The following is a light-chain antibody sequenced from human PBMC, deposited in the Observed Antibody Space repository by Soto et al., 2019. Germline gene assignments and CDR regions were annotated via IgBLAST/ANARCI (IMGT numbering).Light chain of an antibody. CDR1: QSISNH. CDR3: QQSYSSPPT. J-gene: IGKJ1*01. V-gene: IGKV1-39*01. CDR2: AAS. Sequence: DIQMTQSPSSLCASVEDRVIITCRASQSISNHLNWYQQKPGKAPKLLIFAASSLQSGVPSRFSGSRSGPDFTLTISSLQPEDFATYYCQQSYSSPPTCGQGTKLDIK.